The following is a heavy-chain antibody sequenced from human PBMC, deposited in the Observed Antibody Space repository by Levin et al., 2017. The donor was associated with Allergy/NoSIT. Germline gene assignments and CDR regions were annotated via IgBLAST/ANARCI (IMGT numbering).Heavy chain of an antibody. CDR3: VHSRFYGSGSYL. D-gene: IGHD3-10*01. V-gene: IGHV2-5*01. Sequence: SGPTLVKPTQTLTLTCSFSGFSLTTSGRGVGWIRQPPGKALEWLALIYWNDEKLSSPSLKTRVTITKDTSKNQVVLTMTNMDAADTATYYCVHSRFYGSGSYLWGQGTLVTVSS. J-gene: IGHJ5*02. CDR1: GFSLTTSGRG. CDR2: IYWNDEK.